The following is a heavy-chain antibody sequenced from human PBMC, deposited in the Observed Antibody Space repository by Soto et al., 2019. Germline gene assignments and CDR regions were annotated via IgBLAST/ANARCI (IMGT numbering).Heavy chain of an antibody. CDR3: ATGGGKKRTYCGGDCFSGCGMDV. D-gene: IGHD2-21*02. CDR2: IIPILGIA. Sequence: GAGVKVSCKASGGTFSSYTISWVRQAPGQGLEWMGRIIPILGIANYAQKFQGRVTITADESTSTAYMELSSLRSEDTAVYYCATGGGKKRTYCGGDCFSGCGMDVWGQGTTVTVSS. CDR1: GGTFSSYT. J-gene: IGHJ6*02. V-gene: IGHV1-69*02.